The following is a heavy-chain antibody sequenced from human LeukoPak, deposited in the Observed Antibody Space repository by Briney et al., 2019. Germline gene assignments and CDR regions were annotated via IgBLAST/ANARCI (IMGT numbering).Heavy chain of an antibody. Sequence: RGSPRLSCAASGLTFSRGWMSWVRQAPGKGLEWVADINQDGSGKYYVASVKGRFTVSRDNAKNSLYLQMNSLRAEDTAVYYCARDPDHGALDYWGQGTPVTVSS. J-gene: IGHJ4*02. D-gene: IGHD4-17*01. V-gene: IGHV3-7*01. CDR3: ARDPDHGALDY. CDR1: GLTFSRGW. CDR2: INQDGSGK.